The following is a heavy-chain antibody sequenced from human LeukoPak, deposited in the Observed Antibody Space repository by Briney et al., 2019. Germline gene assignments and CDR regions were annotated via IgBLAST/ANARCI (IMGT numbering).Heavy chain of an antibody. V-gene: IGHV4-30-4*01. Sequence: SQTLSLTCTVSGGSISSGDYYWSWIRQAPGKGLEWIGYIYYSGSTYYNPSLKSRVTISVDTSKNQFSLKLSSVTAADTAVYYCARDPVGTMVRGVIVGFDIWGQGTMVTVSS. CDR1: GGSISSGDYY. D-gene: IGHD3-10*01. CDR3: ARDPVGTMVRGVIVGFDI. J-gene: IGHJ3*02. CDR2: IYYSGST.